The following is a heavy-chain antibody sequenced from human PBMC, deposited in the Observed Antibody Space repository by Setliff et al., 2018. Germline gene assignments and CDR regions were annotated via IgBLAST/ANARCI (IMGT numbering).Heavy chain of an antibody. CDR3: ARQIDYGDFQYFDY. CDR2: IYYSGST. J-gene: IGHJ4*02. V-gene: IGHV4-59*08. D-gene: IGHD4-17*01. Sequence: PSETLSLTCTVSGGSISSYYWSWIRQPPGKGQEWIGYIYYSGSTNYNPSLKSRVTISVDTSKNQLSLKLNSVTAADTAVYYCARQIDYGDFQYFDYWGQGTLVTV. CDR1: GGSISSYY.